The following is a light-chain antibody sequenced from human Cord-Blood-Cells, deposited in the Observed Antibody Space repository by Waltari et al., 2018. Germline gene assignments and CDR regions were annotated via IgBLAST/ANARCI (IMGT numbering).Light chain of an antibody. Sequence: QSALTQPRSVSGSPGQSVTISCTGTSSDVGGYNYVSWYQQHPGKAPKLMIYDVSKRRSGVPDRFSGSKSGNTASLTISGLQAEDEADYYCCSDAGSYTWVFGGGTKLTVL. CDR3: CSDAGSYTWV. V-gene: IGLV2-11*01. J-gene: IGLJ3*02. CDR2: DVS. CDR1: SSDVGGYNY.